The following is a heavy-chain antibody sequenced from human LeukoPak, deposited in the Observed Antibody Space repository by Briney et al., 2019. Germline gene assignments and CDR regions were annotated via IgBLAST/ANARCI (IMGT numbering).Heavy chain of an antibody. V-gene: IGHV1-2*02. J-gene: IGHJ4*02. Sequence: ASVKVSCKASGYTFTGYHMHWVRQAPGQGLEWMGWINPNSGDTNYAQKFQARVTMTRDTSISTAYMELSRLRSDDTAVYYCARGLLTGIPFDYWGQGTLVTVSS. CDR1: GYTFTGYH. CDR2: INPNSGDT. CDR3: ARGLLTGIPFDY. D-gene: IGHD7-27*01.